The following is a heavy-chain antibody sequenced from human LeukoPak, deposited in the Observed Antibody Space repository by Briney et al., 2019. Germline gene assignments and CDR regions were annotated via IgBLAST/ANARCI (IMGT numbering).Heavy chain of an antibody. CDR1: GFTFDDYT. CDR3: AKDIGDTAMGSFDY. J-gene: IGHJ4*02. CDR2: ISWDGGST. Sequence: GGSLRVSCAASGFTFDDYTMHWVRQAPGKGLEWVSLISWDGGSTYADSVKGRFTISRDNSKNSLYLQMNSLRTEDTALYYCAKDIGDTAMGSFDYWGQGTLVTVSS. V-gene: IGHV3-43*01. D-gene: IGHD5-18*01.